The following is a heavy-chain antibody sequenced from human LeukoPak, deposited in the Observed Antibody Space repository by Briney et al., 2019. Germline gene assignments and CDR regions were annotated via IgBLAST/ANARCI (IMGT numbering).Heavy chain of an antibody. CDR1: GFTFSSHA. CDR3: ARALYYYGSGEYYFDY. J-gene: IGHJ4*02. Sequence: GSLRLSCAASGFTFSSHAMHWVRQAPGKGLEWVAVISYDGSNKYYADSVKGRFTISRDNSKNTLYLQMNSLSVEDTAVYYCARALYYYGSGEYYFDYWGQGTLVTVSS. D-gene: IGHD3-10*01. CDR2: ISYDGSNK. V-gene: IGHV3-30-3*01.